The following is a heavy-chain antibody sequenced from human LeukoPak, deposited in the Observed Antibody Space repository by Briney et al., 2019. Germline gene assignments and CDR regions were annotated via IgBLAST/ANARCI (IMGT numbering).Heavy chain of an antibody. V-gene: IGHV3-21*04. CDR2: ISSSSSNI. CDR3: AKNPGKAPIYYYDSSGYYYLDY. Sequence: XSXAXXXFTXXSYSMNWVRQAPGKGLEWVSSISSSSSNIYYADSVKGRFTISRDNAKNSLYLQMNRLRAEDTAVYYCAKNPGKAPIYYYDSSGYYYLDYWGQGTLVTVSS. CDR1: XFTXXSYS. D-gene: IGHD3-22*01. J-gene: IGHJ4*02.